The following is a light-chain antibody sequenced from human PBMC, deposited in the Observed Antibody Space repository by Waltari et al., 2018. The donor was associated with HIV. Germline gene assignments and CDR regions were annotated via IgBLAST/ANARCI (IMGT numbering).Light chain of an antibody. CDR2: EST. Sequence: SVLTQPPSKSAAPGQTVTISCTGHNSNIGSNDVSWYQQLPVASPRLIIYESTKRPSLISDRFSASKSDTTATLDIAGLQPGDEAMYYCGTRDNDLGPVVLGGGTWVTVL. J-gene: IGLJ2*01. CDR1: NSNIGSND. V-gene: IGLV1-51*02. CDR3: GTRDNDLGPVV.